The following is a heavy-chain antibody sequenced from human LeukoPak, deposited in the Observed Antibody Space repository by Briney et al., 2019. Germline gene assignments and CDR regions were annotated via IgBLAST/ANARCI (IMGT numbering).Heavy chain of an antibody. J-gene: IGHJ4*02. CDR3: ARSSLGTITAGPFDY. Sequence: ASAKVSCKASGYTFSSYGIAWVRQAPGQGLEWMGWISGYNGNTNYAQKLQGRVSMTTDTSTTTAYMELGSLTSDDTALYYCARSSLGTITAGPFDYWGQGTLVTVSS. CDR1: GYTFSSYG. V-gene: IGHV1-18*01. D-gene: IGHD5-12*01. CDR2: ISGYNGNT.